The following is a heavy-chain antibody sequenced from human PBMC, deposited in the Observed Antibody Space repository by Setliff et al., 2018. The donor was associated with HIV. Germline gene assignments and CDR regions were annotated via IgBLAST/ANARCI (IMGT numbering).Heavy chain of an antibody. CDR3: ARFPGSLTYFDY. J-gene: IGHJ4*02. CDR1: GGSISSSNW. Sequence: SETLSLTCTVSGGSISSSNWWGWIRQPPGKGLDWIGYISYSGKTYYNPSLKSRVTISVDTSNNHFSLRLNSVTAADTAVYYCARFPGSLTYFDYWGQGTLVTVSS. CDR2: ISYSGKT. V-gene: IGHV4-39*02. D-gene: IGHD3-10*01.